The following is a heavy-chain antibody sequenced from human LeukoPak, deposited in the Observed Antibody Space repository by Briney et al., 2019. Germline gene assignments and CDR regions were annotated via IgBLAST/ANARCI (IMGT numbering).Heavy chain of an antibody. V-gene: IGHV3-48*04. Sequence: PGGSLRLSCAASGFTFSSYSINWVRQAPGKGLEWVSYISSSSSTIYYADSVKGRFTISRDNAKNSLYLQMNSLRSEDTAVYYCARENTDGYNHVDFDYWGQGTLVTASS. CDR2: ISSSSSTI. D-gene: IGHD5-24*01. CDR1: GFTFSSYS. CDR3: ARENTDGYNHVDFDY. J-gene: IGHJ4*02.